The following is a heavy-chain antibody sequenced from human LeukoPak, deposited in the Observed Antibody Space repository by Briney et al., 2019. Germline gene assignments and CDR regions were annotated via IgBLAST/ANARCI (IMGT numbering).Heavy chain of an antibody. CDR2: IKTKTDGGTT. CDR3: TTDRRSYYYFDY. CDR1: AFTFSNAW. Sequence: PRGSLRLSCAASAFTFSNAWMSWVRQVPGEGLEWVGRIKTKTDGGTTDYAVPVKGRLIISRDDSKNTLYLQMNSLKTEDTAVYYCTTDRRSYYYFDYWGEGTLVTVSS. J-gene: IGHJ4*02. V-gene: IGHV3-15*01. D-gene: IGHD1-26*01.